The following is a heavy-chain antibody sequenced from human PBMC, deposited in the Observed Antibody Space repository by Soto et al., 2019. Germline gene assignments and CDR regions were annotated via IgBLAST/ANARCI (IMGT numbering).Heavy chain of an antibody. J-gene: IGHJ4*02. V-gene: IGHV3-23*01. CDR1: GFTFSSYA. Sequence: EVQLLESGGGLVQPGGSLRLSCAASGFTFSSYAMSWVRQAPGKGLEWVSAISGSGGSTYYPDSVKGRFTISRDNSKNTLYLQMNSLRAEDTAVYYCAKSHYADRAGFYFDYWGQGTLVTVSS. CDR3: AKSHYADRAGFYFDY. CDR2: ISGSGGST. D-gene: IGHD4-17*01.